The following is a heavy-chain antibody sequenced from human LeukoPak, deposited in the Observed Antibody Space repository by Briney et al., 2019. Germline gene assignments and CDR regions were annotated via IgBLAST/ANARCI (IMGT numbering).Heavy chain of an antibody. CDR1: GFTFSSYS. V-gene: IGHV3-21*01. CDR2: ISSSSSYI. CDR3: ARDLHSSSWYSPFDY. Sequence: GGSLRLSCAASGFTFSSYSMNWVRQAPGKGLEWVSSISSSSSYIYYADSVKGRFTISRDNAKNSLYLQMNSLRAEDTAIYYCARDLHSSSWYSPFDYWGQGTLVTVSS. J-gene: IGHJ4*02. D-gene: IGHD6-13*01.